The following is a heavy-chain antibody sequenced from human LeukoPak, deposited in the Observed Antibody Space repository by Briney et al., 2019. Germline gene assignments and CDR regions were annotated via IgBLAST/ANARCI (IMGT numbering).Heavy chain of an antibody. Sequence: GSSVKVSCKASGGTFSSYAISWVRQAPGQGFEWMGRIIPILGIANYAQKFQGRVTITADKSTSTAYMELSSLRSEDTAVYYCARVSDVEGAFDIWGQGTMVTVSS. V-gene: IGHV1-69*04. CDR2: IIPILGIA. J-gene: IGHJ3*02. CDR3: ARVSDVEGAFDI. CDR1: GGTFSSYA. D-gene: IGHD3-3*01.